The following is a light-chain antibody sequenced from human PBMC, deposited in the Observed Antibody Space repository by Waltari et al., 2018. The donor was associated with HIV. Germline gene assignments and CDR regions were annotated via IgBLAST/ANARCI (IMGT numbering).Light chain of an antibody. J-gene: IGLJ2*01. CDR3: CSYAGSYTVV. CDR1: SSDAGGYNY. Sequence: QSALTQPRSVSGSPGQSVTISCTGTSSDAGGYNYVSWCQQHPGKAPKLMIYDVSKRPSGVPDRFSGSKSGNTASLTISGLQAEDEADYYCCSYAGSYTVVFGGGTKLTVL. V-gene: IGLV2-11*01. CDR2: DVS.